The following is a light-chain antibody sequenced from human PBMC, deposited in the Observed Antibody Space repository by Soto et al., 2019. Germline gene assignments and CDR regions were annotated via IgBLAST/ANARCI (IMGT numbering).Light chain of an antibody. CDR3: QKYDSAPLT. Sequence: DIQMTQSPSSLSASVGDRVTITCRASQVISNYLAWYQQKPGKVPKLLIYAESTLQSGVPSRFSGSGSGTDFMLTISSLQPEDVATYYCQKYDSAPLTFGGGTKVEIK. V-gene: IGKV1-27*01. CDR1: QVISNY. J-gene: IGKJ4*01. CDR2: AES.